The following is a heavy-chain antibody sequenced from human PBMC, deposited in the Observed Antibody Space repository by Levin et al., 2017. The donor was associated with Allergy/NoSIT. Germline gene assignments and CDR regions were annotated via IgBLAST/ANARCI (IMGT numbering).Heavy chain of an antibody. CDR1: GYTFTSYG. Sequence: ASVKVSCKASGYTFTSYGISWVRQAPGQGLEWMGWISAYNGNTNYAQKLQGRVTMTTDTSTSTAYMELRSLRSDDTAVYYCARDLEYIVGATAIDYWGQGTLVTVSS. J-gene: IGHJ4*02. CDR3: ARDLEYIVGATAIDY. V-gene: IGHV1-18*01. CDR2: ISAYNGNT. D-gene: IGHD1-26*01.